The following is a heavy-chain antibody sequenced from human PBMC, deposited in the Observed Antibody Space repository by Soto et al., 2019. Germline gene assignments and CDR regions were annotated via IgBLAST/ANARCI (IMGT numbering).Heavy chain of an antibody. CDR1: GFTFSSYD. CDR2: IGTAGDT. CDR3: ARGQSGDGDQDYYYYMDV. Sequence: EVQLVESGGGLVQPGGSLRLSCAASGFTFSSYDMHWVRQATGKGLEWVSAIGTAGDTYYPGSVKGRFTISRENAKNSLYLQMNSLRAGDTAVYYCARGQSGDGDQDYYYYMDVWGKGTTVTVSS. V-gene: IGHV3-13*01. J-gene: IGHJ6*03. D-gene: IGHD4-17*01.